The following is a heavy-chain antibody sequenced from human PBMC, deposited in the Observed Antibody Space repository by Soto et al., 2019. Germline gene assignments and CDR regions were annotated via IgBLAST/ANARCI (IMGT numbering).Heavy chain of an antibody. Sequence: QVHLVQSGAEVKKPGASVKVSCKASGYTFTSYGITWVRQAPGQGLEWMGWISAHNGNTDYAQKLQGRVIVTRDTPTSTAYMELRSLLSDDTDVYYCARGRYGDYWGQGALVTVSS. D-gene: IGHD1-1*01. CDR3: ARGRYGDY. CDR2: ISAHNGNT. V-gene: IGHV1-18*01. CDR1: GYTFTSYG. J-gene: IGHJ4*02.